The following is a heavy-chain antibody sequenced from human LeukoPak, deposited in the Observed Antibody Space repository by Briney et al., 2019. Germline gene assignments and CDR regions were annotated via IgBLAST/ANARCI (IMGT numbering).Heavy chain of an antibody. D-gene: IGHD3-10*01. V-gene: IGHV3-23*01. Sequence: GGSLRLSCTASGFSVRTTYMTWVRQAPGKGLEWVSAISGSGGSTYYADSVKGRFTISRDNSKNTLYLQMNSLRAEDTAVYYCAKDRRAGSYDYWGQGTLVTVSS. CDR2: ISGSGGST. J-gene: IGHJ4*02. CDR3: AKDRRAGSYDY. CDR1: GFSVRTTY.